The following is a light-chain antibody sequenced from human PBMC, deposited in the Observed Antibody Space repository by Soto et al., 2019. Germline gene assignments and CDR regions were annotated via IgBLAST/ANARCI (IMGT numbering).Light chain of an antibody. CDR3: QQYGSSIT. V-gene: IGKV3D-11*01. CDR2: DAS. CDR1: QGVSSY. J-gene: IGKJ5*01. Sequence: EIVLTHSPATLSLSPLERATLSCSASQGVSSYLAWYQQKPGQAPRLLIYDASNRATGIPARFSGSGPGTDFTLTISSLEPEDFAVYYCQQYGSSITFGQGTRREIK.